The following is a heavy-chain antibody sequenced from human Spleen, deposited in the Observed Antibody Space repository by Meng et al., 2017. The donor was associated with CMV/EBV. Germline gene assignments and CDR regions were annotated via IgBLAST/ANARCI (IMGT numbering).Heavy chain of an antibody. J-gene: IGHJ4*02. CDR1: GFSFTQFA. Sequence: GESLKISCAASGFSFTQFAMHWVRQAPGKGLEWVAIVSYDGNQKYYADSVKGRFTISRDNSKNTVYLHMNSLRAEDTATFYCVRSYNDNWHTFEYWGQGTLVTVSS. D-gene: IGHD3-16*01. CDR3: VRSYNDNWHTFEY. CDR2: VSYDGNQK. V-gene: IGHV3-30*14.